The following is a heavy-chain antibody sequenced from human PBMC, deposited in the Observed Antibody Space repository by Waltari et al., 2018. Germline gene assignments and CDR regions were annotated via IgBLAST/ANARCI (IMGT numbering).Heavy chain of an antibody. D-gene: IGHD1-1*01. V-gene: IGHV4-39*01. J-gene: IGHJ3*02. CDR2: IYYKGST. Sequence: QLQLQESGPGLVKPSETLSLTCTVSGGSISSSSYYWGWIRQPPGKGLEWIGSIYYKGSTSYNPSLKSRGTISVDTSKIQFSLKLSAVTASDTAVYYCARPPDGRFRSFNAFDIWGQGTMVTVSS. CDR3: ARPPDGRFRSFNAFDI. CDR1: GGSISSSSYY.